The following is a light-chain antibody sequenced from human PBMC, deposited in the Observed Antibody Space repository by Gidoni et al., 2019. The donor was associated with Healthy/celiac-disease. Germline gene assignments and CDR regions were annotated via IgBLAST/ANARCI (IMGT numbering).Light chain of an antibody. V-gene: IGKV3-15*01. Sequence: EIVMTQSPATLSVSPGERATLSCRARQSVSSNLAWYQQKPGQAPRLLIYGASTRATGIPARFSGSVSGTEFTLTISSLQSEDFAVYYCQQYNNWPPGTFGQGTKVEIK. CDR3: QQYNNWPPGT. CDR1: QSVSSN. J-gene: IGKJ1*01. CDR2: GAS.